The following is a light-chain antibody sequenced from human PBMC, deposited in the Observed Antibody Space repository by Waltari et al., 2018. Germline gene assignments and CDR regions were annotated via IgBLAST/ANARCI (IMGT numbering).Light chain of an antibody. Sequence: VLTQSPGPLSLSPGQTATPSCRASQSISKYLGWYQQRPGHPPRLLFYAASTWAAGVPDRFSGSGYGADFTLTISRLEPEDFAVYYCQNHERLPATFGQGTKVEIK. CDR2: AAS. J-gene: IGKJ1*01. CDR3: QNHERLPAT. CDR1: QSISKY. V-gene: IGKV3-20*01.